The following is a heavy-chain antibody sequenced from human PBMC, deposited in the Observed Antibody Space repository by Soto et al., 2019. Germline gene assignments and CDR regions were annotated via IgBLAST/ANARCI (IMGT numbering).Heavy chain of an antibody. V-gene: IGHV4-59*01. CDR2: IHYSGTT. CDR1: GTSISSYY. D-gene: IGHD2-8*01. Sequence: PSETLSLTCTVSGTSISSYYWSWIRQPPGKGLEWIANIHYSGTTNYNPSLASRVTLSVDTSKNQFSLKMTSVTAADRAMYFCARYNSYALDYWGRGTMVTVPS. CDR3: ARYNSYALDY. J-gene: IGHJ4*02.